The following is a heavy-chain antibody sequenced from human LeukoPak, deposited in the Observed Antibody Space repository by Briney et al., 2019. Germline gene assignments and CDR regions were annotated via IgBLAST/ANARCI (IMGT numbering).Heavy chain of an antibody. J-gene: IGHJ4*02. D-gene: IGHD4-11*01. CDR2: INHSGST. CDR1: GGSFSGYY. CDR3: ASSNPAQDYSNNPFDY. Sequence: SETLSLTCAVYGGSFSGYYWSWIRQPPGKGLEWIGEINHSGSTNYNPSLKSRVTISVDTSKNQFSLKLSSVTAADTAVYYCASSNPAQDYSNNPFDYWGQGTLVTVSS. V-gene: IGHV4-34*01.